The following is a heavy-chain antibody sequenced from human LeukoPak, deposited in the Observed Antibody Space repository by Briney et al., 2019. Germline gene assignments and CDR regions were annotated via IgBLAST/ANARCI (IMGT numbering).Heavy chain of an antibody. J-gene: IGHJ4*02. CDR3: ARARGFFDY. CDR1: SFTVSSYW. V-gene: IGHV3-7*01. Sequence: GPCLRPSYPAASFTVSSYWMSCVRLQPRDWLEWVTNIKQDGSDKYYVDSVKRRFTISRDNAKNSLYLQMNSRRAEDTAVYYCARARGFFDYWGQGTLVTVSS. D-gene: IGHD3-10*01. CDR2: IKQDGSDK.